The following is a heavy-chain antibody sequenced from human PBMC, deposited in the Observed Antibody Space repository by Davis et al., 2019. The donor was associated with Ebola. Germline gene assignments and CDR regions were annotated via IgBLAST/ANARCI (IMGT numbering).Heavy chain of an antibody. D-gene: IGHD3-9*01. CDR2: INGGNGDT. CDR3: ARDDYDILTGYFVTYGMDV. V-gene: IGHV1-3*01. CDR1: GYIFTRYS. Sequence: AASVKVSCKTSGYIFTRYSIHWVRQAPGEGLEWVGWINGGNGDTKCSQKFQGRVTFTRDASASTAYMELSSLRSEDTAVYYCARDDYDILTGYFVTYGMDVWGQGTTVTVSS. J-gene: IGHJ6*02.